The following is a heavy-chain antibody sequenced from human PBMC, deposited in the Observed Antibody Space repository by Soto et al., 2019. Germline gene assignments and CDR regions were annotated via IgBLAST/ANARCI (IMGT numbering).Heavy chain of an antibody. V-gene: IGHV3-21*01. Sequence: EVQLVESGGGLVKPGGSLRLSCAASGFTFSSYSMNWVRQAQGRGLGWVSSISSSSSYIYYADSVKGRFTISRDNAKNSLYLQMNSLRAEDTAVYYCARVGSGSYYTNYYYYGMDVWGQGTTVTVSS. CDR1: GFTFSSYS. D-gene: IGHD3-10*01. CDR2: ISSSSSYI. J-gene: IGHJ6*02. CDR3: ARVGSGSYYTNYYYYGMDV.